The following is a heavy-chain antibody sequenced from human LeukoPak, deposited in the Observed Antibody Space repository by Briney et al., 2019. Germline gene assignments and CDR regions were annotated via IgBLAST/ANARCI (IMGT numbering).Heavy chain of an antibody. D-gene: IGHD3-10*01. V-gene: IGHV3-7*01. J-gene: IGHJ4*02. Sequence: GGSLRLSCAASGFTFTTYWMSWVRQAPGKGLEWVANIKQDGTERYYVDSVKGRFTISRDNARNSLELQMNSLRVEDTAVYYCAKVAKYYYGSETYYFFEQWGQGTPVTASS. CDR1: GFTFTTYW. CDR3: AKVAKYYYGSETYYFFEQ. CDR2: IKQDGTER.